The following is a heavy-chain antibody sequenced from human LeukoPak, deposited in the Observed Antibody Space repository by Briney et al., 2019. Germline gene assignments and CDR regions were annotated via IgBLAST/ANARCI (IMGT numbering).Heavy chain of an antibody. CDR3: ARGLTRTRARYFDY. Sequence: PGRSLTLSCAASGFTFSSYGVHWVRQAPGKGLEWVAVIWYDGSNKYYADSVKGRFTISRDNSKNTPYMQINSLRSDDTAVYYCARGLTRTRARYFDYWGRGTLLSVPS. V-gene: IGHV3-33*01. J-gene: IGHJ4*02. CDR2: IWYDGSNK. CDR1: GFTFSSYG. D-gene: IGHD3-9*01.